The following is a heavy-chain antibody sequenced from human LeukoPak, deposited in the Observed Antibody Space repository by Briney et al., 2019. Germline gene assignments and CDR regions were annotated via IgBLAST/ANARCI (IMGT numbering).Heavy chain of an antibody. D-gene: IGHD2-21*02. CDR2: ISRSSNYI. CDR1: GFTFSNYA. Sequence: PGGSLRLFCAASGFTFSNYAMNWVRQAPGKGLEWVSSISRSSNYIYYADSLKGRFTISRDDAKNSVYLQMNSLRAEDTAVYYCARGPMNLADCGGDCYSLYDPWGQRTLVTVSS. J-gene: IGHJ5*02. V-gene: IGHV3-21*01. CDR3: ARGPMNLADCGGDCYSLYDP.